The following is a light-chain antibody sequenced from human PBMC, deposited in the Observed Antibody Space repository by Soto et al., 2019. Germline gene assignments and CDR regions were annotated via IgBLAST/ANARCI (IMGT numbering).Light chain of an antibody. J-gene: IGLJ1*01. CDR1: SSDVGGYNY. CDR2: DVS. Sequence: QSALTQPASVSGSPGQSITISCTGTSSDVGGYNYVSWYQQHPGKAPRLMIYDVSNRPSGVSNRFSGSKSGSTASLTISGLQAEDEADYYCCSYSGSSTYVFGTGTKVTVL. CDR3: CSYSGSSTYV. V-gene: IGLV2-14*01.